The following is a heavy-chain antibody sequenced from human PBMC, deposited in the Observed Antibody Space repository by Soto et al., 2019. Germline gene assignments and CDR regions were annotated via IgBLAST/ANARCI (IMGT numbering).Heavy chain of an antibody. CDR1: GYRFTNYW. Sequence: PGESLKISCKGSGYRFTNYWIGWVRQMPGKVREWMGIIYPGDSDTRYSPSFQGQVIISADKSISTAYLQWSSLKASDTAMYYCARLVNIFDFDYWGQGTLVTVSS. J-gene: IGHJ4*02. CDR3: ARLVNIFDFDY. V-gene: IGHV5-51*01. CDR2: IYPGDSDT. D-gene: IGHD2-21*01.